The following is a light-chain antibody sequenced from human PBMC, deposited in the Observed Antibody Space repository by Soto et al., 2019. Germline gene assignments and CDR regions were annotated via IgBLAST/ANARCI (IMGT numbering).Light chain of an antibody. CDR1: KLGDKY. CDR2: QDI. Sequence: SYELTQPPSVSVSPGQTASITCSGDKLGDKYACWYRQKPGQSPVLVIYQDIKRPSGIPERFSGSNSGNTATLTISGTQAMDEADYYCQAWDSSTGVFGTGTKVTVL. J-gene: IGLJ1*01. V-gene: IGLV3-1*01. CDR3: QAWDSSTGV.